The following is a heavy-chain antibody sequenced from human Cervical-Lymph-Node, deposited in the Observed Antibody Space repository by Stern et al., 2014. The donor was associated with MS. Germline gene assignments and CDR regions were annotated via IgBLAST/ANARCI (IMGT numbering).Heavy chain of an antibody. J-gene: IGHJ4*02. Sequence: QVQLVESGGGLVKPGGSLRLSCVASGFSFSDHYMSWIRQAPGKGLECISYSSGGSTCGSYGAAVKGRCTNSRCNAKDSLYLQRDSLRAEDTAVYYCAREPRLTDYGGQGTRV. CDR3: AREPRLTDY. D-gene: IGHD2-21*01. V-gene: IGHV3-11*05. CDR2: SSGGSTCG. CDR1: GFSFSDHY.